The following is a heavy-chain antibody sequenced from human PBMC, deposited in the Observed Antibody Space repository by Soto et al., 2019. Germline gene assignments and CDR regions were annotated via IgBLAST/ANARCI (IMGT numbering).Heavy chain of an antibody. CDR3: ARFRYPATIGDGMDV. CDR1: GGSISSGGYY. Sequence: QVQLQESGPGLVKPSQTLSLTCTVSGGSISSGGYYWSWIRQHPGKGLEWIGYIYYSGSTYYNPSLKSRVTISVETSKNQFSLKLSSVTAADTAVYYCARFRYPATIGDGMDVWGQGTTVTVSS. CDR2: IYYSGST. J-gene: IGHJ6*02. V-gene: IGHV4-31*03. D-gene: IGHD5-12*01.